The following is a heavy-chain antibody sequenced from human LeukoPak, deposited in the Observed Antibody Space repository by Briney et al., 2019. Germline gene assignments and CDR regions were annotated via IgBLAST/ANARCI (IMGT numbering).Heavy chain of an antibody. CDR1: GGSISSSSYY. D-gene: IGHD3-10*01. V-gene: IGHV4-39*07. CDR3: ARIRITMVRGVIGQLDY. CDR2: IYYSGST. J-gene: IGHJ4*02. Sequence: NPSETLSLTCTVSGGSISSSSYYWGWIRQPPGKGLEWIGSIYYSGSTYYNPSLKSRVTISVDTSKNQFSLKLSSVTAADTAVYYCARIRITMVRGVIGQLDYWGQGTLVTVSS.